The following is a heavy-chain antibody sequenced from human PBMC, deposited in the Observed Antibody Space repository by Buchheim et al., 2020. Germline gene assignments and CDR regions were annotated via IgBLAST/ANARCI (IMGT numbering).Heavy chain of an antibody. D-gene: IGHD2-2*01. CDR1: GFTFSSYA. V-gene: IGHV3-30*04. Sequence: QVQLVESGGGVVQPGRSLRLSCAASGFTFSSYAMHWVRQAPGKGLEWVAVISYDGSNKYYADSVKGRFTISRDNSKNTLYLQMNSLRAEDTAVYYCARAQWGGYCSSTSCYWGWFDPWGQGTL. J-gene: IGHJ5*02. CDR2: ISYDGSNK. CDR3: ARAQWGGYCSSTSCYWGWFDP.